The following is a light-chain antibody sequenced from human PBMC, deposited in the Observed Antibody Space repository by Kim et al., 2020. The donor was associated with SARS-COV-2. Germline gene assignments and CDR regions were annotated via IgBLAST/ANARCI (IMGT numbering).Light chain of an antibody. CDR3: QQYNFWYT. CDR2: GAS. Sequence: EIVMTQSPATLSVSPGERATLSCRASQSVSSNLAWYQQKPGQAPRLLIYGASTRPTGIPARFSGSGSGTEFTLTISSLQSEDFAVYYCQQYNFWYTFGQGTKLEI. CDR1: QSVSSN. V-gene: IGKV3-15*01. J-gene: IGKJ2*01.